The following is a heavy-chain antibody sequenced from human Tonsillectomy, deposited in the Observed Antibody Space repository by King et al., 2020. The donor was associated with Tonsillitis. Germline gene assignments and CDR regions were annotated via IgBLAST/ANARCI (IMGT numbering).Heavy chain of an antibody. J-gene: IGHJ6*02. V-gene: IGHV3-49*05. CDR2: ISSKAYGGTT. CDR3: TRDNHSSGWTYFYYYGMDV. D-gene: IGHD6-19*01. Sequence: VQLVESGGGLVKPGRSLRLSCTASGFTFGDYAMSWFRQAPGKGLEWVAFISSKAYGGTTEYAASVKGRFTISRDDSESIAYLQMNSLKTEVTAVYYCTRDNHSSGWTYFYYYGMDVWGQGTTVTVSS. CDR1: GFTFGDYA.